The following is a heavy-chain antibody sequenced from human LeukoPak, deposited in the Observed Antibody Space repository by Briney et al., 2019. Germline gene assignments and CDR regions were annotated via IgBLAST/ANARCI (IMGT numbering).Heavy chain of an antibody. Sequence: SETLSLTCVASGYSISSGFDWGWIRQPPGKGLEWIGSIYHSGSTYHNPSLKSRVTMSVDTSKNQFSLKLRSVTAADTAVYFCARTIANWNDPAALYYFDYWGQGTLVTVSS. CDR1: GYSISSGFD. V-gene: IGHV4-38-2*01. CDR3: ARTIANWNDPAALYYFDY. D-gene: IGHD1-1*01. J-gene: IGHJ4*02. CDR2: IYHSGST.